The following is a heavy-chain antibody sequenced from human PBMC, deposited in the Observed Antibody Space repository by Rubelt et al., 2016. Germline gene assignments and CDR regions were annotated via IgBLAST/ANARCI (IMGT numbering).Heavy chain of an antibody. V-gene: IGHV3-48*04. Sequence: GKGLEWVSCIGSSTSTIYLADSVKGRFTISRDNARNSLYLQMNSLRAEDTAVYYCARDRSGTYPGDFDYWGQGTLVTVSS. D-gene: IGHD1-26*01. J-gene: IGHJ4*02. CDR3: ARDRSGTYPGDFDY. CDR2: IGSSTSTI.